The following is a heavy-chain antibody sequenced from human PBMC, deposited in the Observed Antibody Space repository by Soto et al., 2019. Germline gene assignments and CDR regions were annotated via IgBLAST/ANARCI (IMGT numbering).Heavy chain of an antibody. V-gene: IGHV1-46*01. Sequence: GGSVKVSCKASGYTFTSYYMHWVRQAPGQGLEWMGIIKPSGGSTSYAQKLQGRVTMTRDTSISTAYMELSRLRSDDTDVYYCAREGSGWYKDDGMDVWGQGTTVTVSS. CDR3: AREGSGWYKDDGMDV. D-gene: IGHD6-19*01. J-gene: IGHJ6*02. CDR1: GYTFTSYY. CDR2: IKPSGGST.